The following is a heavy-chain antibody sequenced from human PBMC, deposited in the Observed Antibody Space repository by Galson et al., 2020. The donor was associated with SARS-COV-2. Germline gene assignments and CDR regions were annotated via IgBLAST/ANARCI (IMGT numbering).Heavy chain of an antibody. CDR2: IYYSGST. D-gene: IGHD3-10*01. CDR1: GGSISSGGYY. V-gene: IGHV4-31*03. Sequence: SETLSLTCTVSGGSISSGGYYWSWIRQHPGKGLEWIGYIYYSGSTYYNPSLKSRVTISVDTSKNQFSLKLSSVTAADTAVYYCARDYYGSGSYYRGYYYYHYGMDVWGQGTTVTVSS. CDR3: ARDYYGSGSYYRGYYYYHYGMDV. J-gene: IGHJ6*02.